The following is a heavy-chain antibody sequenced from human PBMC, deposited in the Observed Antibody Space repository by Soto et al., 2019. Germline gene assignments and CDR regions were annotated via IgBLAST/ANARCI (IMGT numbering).Heavy chain of an antibody. V-gene: IGHV1-2*04. J-gene: IGHJ3*02. D-gene: IGHD1-1*01. CDR1: GYTFTGYY. Sequence: ASVKVSCKASGYTFTGYYMHWVRQAPGQGLEWMGWINPNSGGTNYAQRFQGWVTMTRDTSISTAYMELSRLRSDDTAVYYCARDGRRGPINAFDIWGQGTMVTVSS. CDR3: ARDGRRGPINAFDI. CDR2: INPNSGGT.